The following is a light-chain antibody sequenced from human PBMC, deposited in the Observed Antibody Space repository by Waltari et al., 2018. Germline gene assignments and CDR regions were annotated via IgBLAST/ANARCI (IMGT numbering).Light chain of an antibody. CDR1: QSVSRT. Sequence: EIVLTQSPGTLSLSPGERATLSCRASQSVSRTLAWYQQKPGQAPRLLTYDASTRATGIPDRFSGSGFGTDFILTISRLEPEDFAVYYCQKYGTLPATFGQGTTVEIK. J-gene: IGKJ1*01. CDR2: DAS. CDR3: QKYGTLPAT. V-gene: IGKV3-20*01.